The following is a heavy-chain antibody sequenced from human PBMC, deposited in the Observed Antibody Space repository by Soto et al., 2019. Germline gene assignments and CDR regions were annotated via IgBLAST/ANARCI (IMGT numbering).Heavy chain of an antibody. V-gene: IGHV4-59*01. CDR3: ATERSGSSPYYFDS. Sequence: PSETLSLTCTVSGGSITNYYWSWIRQPPGKGLEWIGYIYYRGAINYNPSLKTRVTISVDTSKNQFSLKLSSVTAADTAVYYCATERSGSSPYYFDSWGQGTLV. J-gene: IGHJ4*02. D-gene: IGHD3-22*01. CDR1: GGSITNYY. CDR2: IYYRGAI.